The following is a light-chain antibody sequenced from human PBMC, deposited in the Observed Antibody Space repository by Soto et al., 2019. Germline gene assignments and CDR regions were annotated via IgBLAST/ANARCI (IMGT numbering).Light chain of an antibody. CDR1: SSNIGAGYD. CDR2: ANS. Sequence: QSVLTQPPSVSGAPVQRVTISCTGSSSNIGAGYDVHWYQQLPGTAPKLLIYANSNRPSGVPDRFSGSKSGTSASLAITGLQAEDEADYYCQSYDNSLSGSGVFGTGTKVTVL. J-gene: IGLJ1*01. V-gene: IGLV1-40*01. CDR3: QSYDNSLSGSGV.